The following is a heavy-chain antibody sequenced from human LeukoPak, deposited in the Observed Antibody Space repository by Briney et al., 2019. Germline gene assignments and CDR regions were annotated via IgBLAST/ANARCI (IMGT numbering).Heavy chain of an antibody. Sequence: PGGSLRLSCAASGLTFSYYAMSWVRQAPGKGLEWVSSISGSGGSTYYADSVKGRFTISRDNSKNTLYLQMNSLRAEDTAVFYCAKAQTGSYKSPVDCWGQGTLVTVSS. CDR3: AKAQTGSYKSPVDC. J-gene: IGHJ4*02. CDR1: GLTFSYYA. V-gene: IGHV3-23*01. D-gene: IGHD1-26*01. CDR2: ISGSGGST.